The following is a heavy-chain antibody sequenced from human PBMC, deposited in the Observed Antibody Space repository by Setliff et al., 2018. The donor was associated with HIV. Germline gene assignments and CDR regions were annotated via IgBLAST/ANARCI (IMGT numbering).Heavy chain of an antibody. CDR3: ARETTRPDPPRQGVLVAFDI. V-gene: IGHV4-34*01. J-gene: IGHJ3*02. CDR1: GGSFSGYY. D-gene: IGHD2-8*02. Sequence: TLSLTCAVYGGSFSGYYWSWIRQPPGKGLEWIGEINHSGSTNYNPSLKSRVTMSVDTSNNYFSLKLSSVTAADTAVYYCARETTRPDPPRQGVLVAFDIWGQGTRVTVSS. CDR2: INHSGST.